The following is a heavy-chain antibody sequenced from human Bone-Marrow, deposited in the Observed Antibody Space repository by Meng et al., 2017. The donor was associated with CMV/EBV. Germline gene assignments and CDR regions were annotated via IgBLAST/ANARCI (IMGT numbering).Heavy chain of an antibody. CDR3: AGQTMAVDY. J-gene: IGHJ4*02. V-gene: IGHV3-11*06. CDR2: ISRSSSYT. D-gene: IGHD4/OR15-4a*01. CDR1: GFTFSDYY. Sequence: VHPVGSGGGLVKPGGSLRLSCAASGFTFSDYYMSWIRQAPGKGLEWVSYISRSSSYTNYADSVKGRFTISRDNAKNSLYLQMNSLRAEDTAVYYCAGQTMAVDYWGQGTLVTVSS.